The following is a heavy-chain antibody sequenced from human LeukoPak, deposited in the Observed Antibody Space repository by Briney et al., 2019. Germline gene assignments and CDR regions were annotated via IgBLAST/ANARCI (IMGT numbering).Heavy chain of an antibody. CDR2: ISYDGSNK. CDR3: ARTGLATVTTRYYFDY. CDR1: GFTFSSYA. D-gene: IGHD4-17*01. V-gene: IGHV3-30-3*01. J-gene: IGHJ4*02. Sequence: GGSLRLSCAASGFTFSSYAMHWVRQAPGKGLEWVAVISYDGSNKYYADSVKGRFTISRDNSKNTLYPQMNSLRAEDTAVYYCARTGLATVTTRYYFDYWGQGTLVTVSS.